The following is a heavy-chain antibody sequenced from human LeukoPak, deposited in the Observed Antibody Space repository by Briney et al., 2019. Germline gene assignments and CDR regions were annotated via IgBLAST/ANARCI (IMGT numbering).Heavy chain of an antibody. V-gene: IGHV3-30*04. J-gene: IGHJ6*02. Sequence: GGSLRLSCAASGFTFSNYAMHWVRQAPGKGLEWVAVISYDGSKRYYQDSVKGRFTISRDNSKNTLYLQMNSLRPEDTAVYYCARGGDSWSGYSYGMDVWGQGTTVTVSS. CDR3: ARGGDSWSGYSYGMDV. CDR1: GFTFSNYA. D-gene: IGHD3-3*01. CDR2: ISYDGSKR.